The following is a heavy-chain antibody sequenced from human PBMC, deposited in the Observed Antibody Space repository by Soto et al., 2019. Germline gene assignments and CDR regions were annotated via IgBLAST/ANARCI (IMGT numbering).Heavy chain of an antibody. Sequence: PSETLSLTCAVSGGSISSGNWWSWVRQPPGKGLDWIGEIFHSGSTNYNPSLKSRVTISVDKSKNHFSLKLSSVTAADTAVYYCARDLYYDSSGYYPFDYWGQGTLVTVSS. V-gene: IGHV4-4*02. CDR3: ARDLYYDSSGYYPFDY. D-gene: IGHD3-22*01. CDR1: GGSISSGNW. CDR2: IFHSGST. J-gene: IGHJ4*02.